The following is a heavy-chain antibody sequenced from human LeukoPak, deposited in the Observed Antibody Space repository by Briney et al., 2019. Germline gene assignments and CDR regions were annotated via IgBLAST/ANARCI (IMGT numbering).Heavy chain of an antibody. J-gene: IGHJ6*02. CDR2: IYHSGST. CDR3: RIAVASYYYYGMDV. V-gene: IGHV4-30-2*01. D-gene: IGHD6-19*01. CDR1: GGSISSGGYS. Sequence: SETLSLTCAVSGGSISSGGYSWSWIRQPPGKGLEWIGYIYHSGSTYYNPSLKSRVTISVDRSKNQFSLKLSSVTAADTAVYYCRIAVASYYYYGMDVWGQGTTVTVSS.